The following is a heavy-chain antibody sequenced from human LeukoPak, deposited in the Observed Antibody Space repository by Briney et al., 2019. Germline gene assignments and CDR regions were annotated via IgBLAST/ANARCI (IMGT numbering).Heavy chain of an antibody. J-gene: IGHJ6*02. Sequence: GGSLRLSCAASGFTFSDYYMSWIRQAPGKGLEWVPYISSSGSTIYYADSVKGRFTISRDNAKNSLYLQMNSLRAEDTAVYYCGRTYDSSGLYYYYYGMDVWGQGTTVTVSS. D-gene: IGHD3-22*01. CDR2: ISSSGSTI. CDR1: GFTFSDYY. V-gene: IGHV3-11*01. CDR3: GRTYDSSGLYYYYYGMDV.